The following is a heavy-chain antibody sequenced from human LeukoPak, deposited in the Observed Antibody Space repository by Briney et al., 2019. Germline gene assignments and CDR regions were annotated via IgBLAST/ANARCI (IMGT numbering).Heavy chain of an antibody. J-gene: IGHJ4*02. CDR2: ISSSSSTI. Sequence: PGGSLRLSCGASGFTISSYCMIWVRQAPGKGLEWVSYISSSSSTIYYADSAKGRFTISRDNAKNSLFLQMDSLRDEDTAVYYFARVALDFAYCGQGTLVTVSS. CDR1: GFTISSYC. CDR3: ARVALDFAY. V-gene: IGHV3-48*02.